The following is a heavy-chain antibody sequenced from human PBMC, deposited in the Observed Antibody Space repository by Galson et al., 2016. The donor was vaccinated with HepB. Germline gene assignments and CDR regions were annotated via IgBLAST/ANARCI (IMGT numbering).Heavy chain of an antibody. J-gene: IGHJ4*02. Sequence: SLRLSCAASGFTLNNFAMSWFRQAPGRGLEWVSTISLLASTKYYADSVKGRFVISGDDSQSTLYLQMNNLRAEDTAIYYCAKDRRGIYSYDLVDYWGQGTLVTVSS. V-gene: IGHV3-23*01. CDR1: GFTLNNFA. D-gene: IGHD5-18*01. CDR3: AKDRRGIYSYDLVDY. CDR2: ISLLASTK.